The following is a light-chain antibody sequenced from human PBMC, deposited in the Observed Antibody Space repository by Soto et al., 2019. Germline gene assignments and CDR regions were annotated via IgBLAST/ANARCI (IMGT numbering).Light chain of an antibody. J-gene: IGKJ4*01. CDR3: QQYGISPLS. CDR1: QNVISNY. V-gene: IGKV3-20*01. CDR2: GAS. Sequence: EIKLTQSPGTLSLSPGERATLSCRASQNVISNYLAWYQVKPGQAPRLFIYGASSRATGIPDRFTGSGSGSDFTLTITKLEPEDFAMYYCQQYGISPLSFGGGTNVEF.